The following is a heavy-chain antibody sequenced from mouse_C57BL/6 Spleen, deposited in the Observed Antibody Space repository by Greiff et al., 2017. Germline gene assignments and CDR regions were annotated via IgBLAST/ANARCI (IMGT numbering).Heavy chain of an antibody. D-gene: IGHD2-4*01. CDR1: GFSLSTFGLG. CDR3: ARNEYDGLYFDY. CDR2: IWWDDDK. Sequence: ESGPGILQPSQTLSLTCSFSGFSLSTFGLGVGWIRQPSGKGLEWLAHIWWDDDKYYNPALKSRLTISKDTSKNQVFLKSANVDTADTATYYWARNEYDGLYFDYWGQGTTLTVAS. J-gene: IGHJ2*01. V-gene: IGHV8-8*01.